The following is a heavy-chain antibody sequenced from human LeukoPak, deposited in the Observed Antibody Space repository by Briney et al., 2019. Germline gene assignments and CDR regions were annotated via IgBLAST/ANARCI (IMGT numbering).Heavy chain of an antibody. CDR3: ARDLGTRYSYGYFDY. CDR1: GYSISSGYY. J-gene: IGHJ4*02. D-gene: IGHD5-18*01. CDR2: IYHSGST. V-gene: IGHV4-38-2*02. Sequence: SETLSLTCTVSGYSISSGYYWGWIRQPPGKGLEWIGSIYHSGSTYYNPSLKSRVTISVDTSKNQFSLKLSSVTAADTAVYYCARDLGTRYSYGYFDYWGQGTLVTVSS.